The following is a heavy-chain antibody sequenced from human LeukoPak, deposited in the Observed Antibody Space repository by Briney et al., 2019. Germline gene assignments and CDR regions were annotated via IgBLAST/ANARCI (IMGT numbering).Heavy chain of an antibody. CDR1: GGSISSGGYY. V-gene: IGHV4-31*03. Sequence: PSHTLTLTCTVSGGSISSGGYYWSWIRQHPGKGLEWIGYIYYSGSTYYNPSLRSGVIIAVDTSKNQFSLKLSSVTAADTAVYYCARWPDCLYWGQGTLVTVSS. CDR3: ARWPDCLY. J-gene: IGHJ4*02. CDR2: IYYSGST. D-gene: IGHD2-21*02.